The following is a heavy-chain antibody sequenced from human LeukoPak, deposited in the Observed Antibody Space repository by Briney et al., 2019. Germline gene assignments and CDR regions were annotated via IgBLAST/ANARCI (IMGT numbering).Heavy chain of an antibody. V-gene: IGHV3-53*01. CDR1: GFTVITND. J-gene: IGHJ4*02. Sequence: PGGSLRLSCAASGFTVITNDMTWVRQAPGKGLEWVSVLYSDGNTKYADSVQGRFTISRDNSKNTLYLEMSSLSPDDTAVYYCARGVEPLAANTLVHWGQGTLVTVSS. CDR2: LYSDGNT. CDR3: ARGVEPLAANTLVH. D-gene: IGHD1-14*01.